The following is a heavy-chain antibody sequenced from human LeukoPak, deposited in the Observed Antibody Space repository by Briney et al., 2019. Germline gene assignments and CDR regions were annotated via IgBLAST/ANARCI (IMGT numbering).Heavy chain of an antibody. Sequence: GASVKVSCKASGYTFTSYGISWVRQAPGQGLEWMGIINPSGGSTSYAQKFQGRVTMTRDTSTSTVYMELSSLRSEDTAVYYCARGVVVVAASTNWFDPWGQGTLVTVSS. CDR2: INPSGGST. CDR1: GYTFTSYG. J-gene: IGHJ5*02. CDR3: ARGVVVVAASTNWFDP. V-gene: IGHV1-46*01. D-gene: IGHD2-15*01.